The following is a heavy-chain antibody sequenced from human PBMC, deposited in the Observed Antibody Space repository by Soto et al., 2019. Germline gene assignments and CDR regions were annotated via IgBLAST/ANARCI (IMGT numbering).Heavy chain of an antibody. J-gene: IGHJ4*02. Sequence: QVQLVQSGAEVKKPGASVKVSCKASGYTFTSYGISWVRQAPGQGLEWMGWISAYNGNTNYAQKLQGRVTMTTDTSTSTAYMERRSLRSDDTAVYYCARVTPRYFDWLLFVPDYWGQGTLVTVSS. CDR2: ISAYNGNT. CDR1: GYTFTSYG. D-gene: IGHD3-9*01. V-gene: IGHV1-18*01. CDR3: ARVTPRYFDWLLFVPDY.